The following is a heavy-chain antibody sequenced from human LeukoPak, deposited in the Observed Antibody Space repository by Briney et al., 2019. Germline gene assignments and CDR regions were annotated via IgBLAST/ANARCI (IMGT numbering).Heavy chain of an antibody. CDR3: ARQPPYYYGMDV. CDR2: IYTSGST. J-gene: IGHJ6*02. CDR1: GGSISSNY. Sequence: SETLSLTCTVSGGSISSNYWSWIRQPAGKGLEWVGRIYTSGSTNYNPSLKRRVSMSLDTSKNQFSLKLNSVTAADTAVYYCARQPPYYYGMDVWGRGTTVTVFS. V-gene: IGHV4-4*07.